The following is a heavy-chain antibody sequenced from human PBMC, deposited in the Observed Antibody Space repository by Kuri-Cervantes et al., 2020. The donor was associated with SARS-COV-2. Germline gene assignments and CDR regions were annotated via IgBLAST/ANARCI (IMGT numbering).Heavy chain of an antibody. CDR2: IYWNDDK. CDR3: ATPHPPYGEYEVYFDY. CDR1: GFSLSTSGMG. Sequence: SGPTLVKPTQTLTLTSTVSGFSLSTSGMGVGWIGQPPGKALEGLALIYWNDDKRYNPSLKSRPTITKDTSKNQVVLTTTNMDPVDTATYFCATPHPPYGEYEVYFDYWGQGTLVTVSS. J-gene: IGHJ4*02. D-gene: IGHD4-17*01. V-gene: IGHV2-5*01.